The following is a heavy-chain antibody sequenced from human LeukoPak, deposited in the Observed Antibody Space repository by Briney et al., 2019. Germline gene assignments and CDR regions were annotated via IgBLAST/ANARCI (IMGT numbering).Heavy chain of an antibody. CDR1: GYTFTSYG. D-gene: IGHD6-13*01. V-gene: IGHV1-18*01. J-gene: IGHJ1*01. Sequence: ASVKVSCKASGYTFTSYGISWVRQAPGQGLEWMGWISAYNGNTNYAQKLQGRVTMTTDTSTSTAYMELRSLRSDDTAVYYCARGCYSSSWYNPEYFQHWGQGTLVTVSS. CDR3: ARGCYSSSWYNPEYFQH. CDR2: ISAYNGNT.